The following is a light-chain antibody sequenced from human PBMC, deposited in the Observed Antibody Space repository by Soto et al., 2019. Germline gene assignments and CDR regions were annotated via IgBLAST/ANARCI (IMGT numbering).Light chain of an antibody. V-gene: IGKV3-20*01. Sequence: ELVLTQSPGTLSLSPGERATLSCRASQSVSSRYLAWYQQKPGQAPRLVISDASSRATGIPDRFSGSGSGTDFTLTISRLAPEDFAVYYCQHYDDSPQVTFGGGTKVEIK. CDR3: QHYDDSPQVT. CDR1: QSVSSRY. J-gene: IGKJ4*01. CDR2: DAS.